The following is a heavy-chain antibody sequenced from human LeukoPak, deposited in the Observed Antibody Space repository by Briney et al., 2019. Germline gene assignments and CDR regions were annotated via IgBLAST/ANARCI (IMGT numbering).Heavy chain of an antibody. CDR3: ARWKDYYGFDY. CDR2: IYYSGST. V-gene: IGHV4-30-4*08. J-gene: IGHJ4*02. D-gene: IGHD3-22*01. CDR1: GGSISSYY. Sequence: SETLSLTCTVSGGSISSYYWSWIRQPPGKGLEWIGYIYYSGSTYYNPSLKSRVTISVDTSKNQFSLKLSSVTAADTAVYYCARWKDYYGFDYWGQGTLVTVSS.